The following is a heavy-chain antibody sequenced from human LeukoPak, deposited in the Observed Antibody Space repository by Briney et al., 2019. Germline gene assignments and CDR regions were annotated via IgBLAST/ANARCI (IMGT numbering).Heavy chain of an antibody. CDR2: IDPSDSYT. J-gene: IGHJ4*02. Sequence: GASLKISCQGSGSSFTSYWISWVRQLPGKGLEWMGRIDPSDSYTNYSPSFQGHVTISADKSISTAYLQWSSLKASDTAMYYCARRRYCSSTSCYSLMDYWGQGTLVTVSS. V-gene: IGHV5-10-1*01. CDR1: GSSFTSYW. D-gene: IGHD2-2*01. CDR3: ARRRYCSSTSCYSLMDY.